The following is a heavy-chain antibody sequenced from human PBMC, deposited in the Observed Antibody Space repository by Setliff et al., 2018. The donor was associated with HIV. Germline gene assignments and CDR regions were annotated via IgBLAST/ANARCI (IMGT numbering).Heavy chain of an antibody. Sequence: GASVKVSCKTSGGTFYKTGINWGRQAPGQGLEWMGGLIPILVTANNAQKFKDRLTITADESTRTVYLELSSLRSEDTAFYYCAAAASTPNTAYYYSYYYMDVWGKGTTVTVSS. V-gene: IGHV1-69*13. J-gene: IGHJ6*03. CDR3: AAAASTPNTAYYYSYYYMDV. CDR2: LIPILVTA. D-gene: IGHD6-25*01. CDR1: GGTFYKTG.